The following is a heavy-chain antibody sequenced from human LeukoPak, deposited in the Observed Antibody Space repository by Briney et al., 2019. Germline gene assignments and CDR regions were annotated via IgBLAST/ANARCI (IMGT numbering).Heavy chain of an antibody. Sequence: GGSLRLSCTASGFNFREYSMHWVRQAPGKGLEWVSVINWYSGSMVYADSVKGRFTISRDNANNLVYLQMNRLRADDTALYYCVRERSATYLLDYWGQGTLATVSS. J-gene: IGHJ4*02. CDR3: VRERSATYLLDY. CDR2: INWYSGSM. D-gene: IGHD4/OR15-4a*01. V-gene: IGHV3-9*01. CDR1: GFNFREYS.